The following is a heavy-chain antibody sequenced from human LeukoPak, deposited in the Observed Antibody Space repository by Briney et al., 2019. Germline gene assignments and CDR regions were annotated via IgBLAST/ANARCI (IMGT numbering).Heavy chain of an antibody. J-gene: IGHJ4*02. CDR2: ISSNGGST. CDR3: ARGDRWLGLDY. D-gene: IGHD6-19*01. CDR1: GFTFSSYA. V-gene: IGHV3-64*01. Sequence: GGSLRLSCAASGFTFSSYAMHWVRQAPGKGLEYVSAISSNGGSTYYANSVKGRFTISRDNSKNTLYLQMGSLRAEDMAVYYCARGDRWLGLDYWGQGTLVTVSS.